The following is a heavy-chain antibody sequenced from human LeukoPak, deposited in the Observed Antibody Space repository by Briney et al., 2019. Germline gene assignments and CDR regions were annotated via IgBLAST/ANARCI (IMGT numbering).Heavy chain of an antibody. CDR1: GGSISSYY. CDR3: ARDTGKSGYLDY. CDR2: IYSSGII. Sequence: KPSETLSLTCTVSGGSISSYYWSWIRQPAGKAPEWIGRIYSSGIINYNPSLKSRVTMSLDNSKNQLSLKLSYVTAADTAVYYCARDTGKSGYLDYWGQGTLVTVSS. J-gene: IGHJ4*02. D-gene: IGHD3-3*01. V-gene: IGHV4-4*07.